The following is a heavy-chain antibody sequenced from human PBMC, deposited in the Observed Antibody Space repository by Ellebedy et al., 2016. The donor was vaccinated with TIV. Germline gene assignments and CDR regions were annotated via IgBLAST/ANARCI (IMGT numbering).Heavy chain of an antibody. CDR3: ARQGITISPSTPMDV. Sequence: SETLSLTXTVSGGSISSYYWSWIRQPPGKGLEWIGYIYYSGSTNYNPSLKSRVTISVDTSKNQFSLKLSSVTAADTAVYYCARQGITISPSTPMDVWGQGTTVTVSS. V-gene: IGHV4-59*08. D-gene: IGHD3-3*01. J-gene: IGHJ6*02. CDR1: GGSISSYY. CDR2: IYYSGST.